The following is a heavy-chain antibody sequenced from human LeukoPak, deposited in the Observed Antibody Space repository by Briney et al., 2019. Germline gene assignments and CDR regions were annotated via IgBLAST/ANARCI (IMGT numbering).Heavy chain of an antibody. Sequence: GGSLRLSCAASEFTFGTYSMNWVRQAPGKGLEWVSSISSSSSYIYYADSVKGRFTISRENAKNSLYLQMNSLRAEDTAVYYCARGENNYGYYYSDYWGQGTLVTVSS. CDR2: ISSSSSYI. D-gene: IGHD5-18*01. CDR3: ARGENNYGYYYSDY. V-gene: IGHV3-21*01. J-gene: IGHJ4*02. CDR1: EFTFGTYS.